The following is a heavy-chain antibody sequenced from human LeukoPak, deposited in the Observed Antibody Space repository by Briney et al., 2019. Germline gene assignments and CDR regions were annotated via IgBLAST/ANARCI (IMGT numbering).Heavy chain of an antibody. CDR2: ISASGST. CDR3: ARDHVYGSGSPYYYYGMDA. J-gene: IGHJ6*02. V-gene: IGHV4-4*07. Sequence: SETLSLTCTVSGGSISSFYWSWIRQPAGEGLEWIGRISASGSTNYNPSLMGRVTMSVDTSKNQFSLKLSSVTAADTAVYYCARDHVYGSGSPYYYYGMDAWGQGTTITVSS. D-gene: IGHD3-10*01. CDR1: GGSISSFY.